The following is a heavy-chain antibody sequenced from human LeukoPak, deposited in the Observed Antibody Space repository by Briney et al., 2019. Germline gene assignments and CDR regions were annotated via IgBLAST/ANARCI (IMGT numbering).Heavy chain of an antibody. J-gene: IGHJ4*02. CDR3: AREGDVGDPHFDY. CDR1: GYTFTTYY. CDR2: INPSGSST. V-gene: IGHV1-46*01. Sequence: ASVKVSCKASGYTFTTYYKHWVRQAPGQGLEWMGIINPSGSSTSYVQKFQGRVTMTRDTSTSTVYMELSSLRSEDTAVYYCAREGDVGDPHFDYWGQGTLVTVSS. D-gene: IGHD2-21*01.